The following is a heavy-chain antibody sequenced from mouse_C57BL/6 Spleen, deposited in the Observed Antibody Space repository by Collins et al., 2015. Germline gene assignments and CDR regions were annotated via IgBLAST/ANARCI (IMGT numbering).Heavy chain of an antibody. CDR1: GYAFSSSW. J-gene: IGHJ4*01. CDR3: ARIYDGYPYAMDY. V-gene: IGHV1-82*01. D-gene: IGHD2-3*01. Sequence: QVQLRQSGPELVKPGASVKISCKASGYAFSSSWMNWVKQRPGKGLEWIGRIYPGNGDTNCNGKFKGKATLTADKSSSTAYMQLSSLTSEDSAVYFCARIYDGYPYAMDYWGQGTLVTVSS. CDR2: IYPGNGDT.